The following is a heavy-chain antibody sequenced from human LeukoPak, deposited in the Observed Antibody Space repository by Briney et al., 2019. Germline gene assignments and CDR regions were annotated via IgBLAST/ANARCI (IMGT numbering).Heavy chain of an antibody. J-gene: IGHJ4*02. D-gene: IGHD2-15*01. V-gene: IGHV1-69*05. CDR3: ASEGYCCGGSCYSGLDY. CDR1: GGTLSSGA. Sequence: SVKVSCKASGGTLSSGAISWVRQAPGQGLEWMGGIIPIFGTANYAQKFQGRVTITTDQSTSTAYMELRSLRSEDTAVYYCASEGYCCGGSCYSGLDYWGQGTLVTVSS. CDR2: IIPIFGTA.